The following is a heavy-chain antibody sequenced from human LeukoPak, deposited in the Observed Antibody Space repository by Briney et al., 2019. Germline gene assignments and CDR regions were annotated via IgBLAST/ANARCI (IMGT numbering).Heavy chain of an antibody. CDR2: ISYDGNKK. V-gene: IGHV3-30*18. CDR1: GFTFSNYG. CDR3: AKDQSFRRYFFDY. J-gene: IGHJ4*02. Sequence: GGSLRLSCAVSGFTFSNYGMHWVRQAPGKGLEWVAVISYDGNKKYYADSVKGRFTISRDNSKNTLYMIMSSLRAEDTAVYSCAKDQSFRRYFFDYGGQGTPVTVSS.